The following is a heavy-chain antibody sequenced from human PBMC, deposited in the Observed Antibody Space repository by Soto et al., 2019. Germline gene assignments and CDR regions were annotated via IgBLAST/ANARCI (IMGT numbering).Heavy chain of an antibody. D-gene: IGHD1-26*01. V-gene: IGHV3-23*01. CDR3: AKDPDHSESSSSFDY. CDR1: GFTFSSYA. J-gene: IGHJ4*02. Sequence: EVQLLESGGGLVQPGGSLRLSCAASGFTFSSYAMSWVRQAPGKGLEWVSAISGSGGSTYYADSVKGRFTISCDNSKYPLYQQMNSQSADDTAVDSCAKDPDHSESSSSFDYWGQGTPVTVSS. CDR2: ISGSGGST.